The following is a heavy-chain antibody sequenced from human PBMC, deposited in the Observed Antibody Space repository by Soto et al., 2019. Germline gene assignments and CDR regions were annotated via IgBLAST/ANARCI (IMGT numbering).Heavy chain of an antibody. V-gene: IGHV3-30-3*01. CDR1: GFTFSSYA. CDR2: ISYDGSNK. J-gene: IGHJ6*02. CDR3: ARDTLRFLEWLLYGHGLDYGMDV. Sequence: PGGSLRLSCAASGFTFSSYAMHWVRQAPGKGLEWVAVISYDGSNKYYADSVKGRFTISRDNSKNTLYLQMNSLRAEDTAVYYCARDTLRFLEWLLYGHGLDYGMDVCGQGTTVTVSS. D-gene: IGHD3-3*01.